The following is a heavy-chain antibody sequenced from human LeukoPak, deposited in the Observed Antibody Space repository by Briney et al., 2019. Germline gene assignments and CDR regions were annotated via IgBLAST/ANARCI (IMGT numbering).Heavy chain of an antibody. V-gene: IGHV3-48*04. J-gene: IGHJ5*02. CDR2: ISSGGDNT. CDR1: GFIFSTSW. Sequence: GGSLRLSCTASGFIFSTSWMTWVRQAPGKGLEWVSYISSGGDNTYYADSVKGRFTISRDNAKNSLYLQMNSLRAEDTAVYYCARDIAGYIAVAGWFDPWGQGTLVTVSS. D-gene: IGHD6-19*01. CDR3: ARDIAGYIAVAGWFDP.